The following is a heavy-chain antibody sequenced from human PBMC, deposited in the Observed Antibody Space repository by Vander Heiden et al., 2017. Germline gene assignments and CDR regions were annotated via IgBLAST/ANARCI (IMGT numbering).Heavy chain of an antibody. V-gene: IGHV3-33*01. CDR2: IWYDGSNK. CDR1: GFTFSVYG. CDR3: ARDLAWGRRVTTADY. Sequence: QVQLVESGGGVVQPGRSLRLSCAASGFTFSVYGMDWVRQAPGKGLEWVAVIWYDGSNKYYADSVKGRFTISRDNPKNTLYLQMNSLRAEDTAVYYCARDLAWGRRVTTADYWGQGTLVTVSS. J-gene: IGHJ4*02. D-gene: IGHD4-17*01.